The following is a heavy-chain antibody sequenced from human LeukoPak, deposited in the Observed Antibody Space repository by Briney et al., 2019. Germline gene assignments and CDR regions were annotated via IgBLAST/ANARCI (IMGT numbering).Heavy chain of an antibody. D-gene: IGHD3-3*01. J-gene: IGHJ4*02. CDR3: ARXGVTIGGRGLDY. Sequence: SETLSLTCTVSGGSISSYFWSWIRQPAGKGLEWIGRIYASGTTNYNPSLKSRVTMSVDTSKNQFSLNLSSVTAADTAVYYCARXGVTIGGRGLDYWGQGALVTVSS. CDR2: IYASGTT. V-gene: IGHV4-4*07. CDR1: GGSISSYF.